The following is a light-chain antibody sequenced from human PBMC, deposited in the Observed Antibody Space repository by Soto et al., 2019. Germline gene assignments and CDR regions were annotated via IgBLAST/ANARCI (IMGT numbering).Light chain of an antibody. J-gene: IGKJ4*01. CDR1: QGISSY. V-gene: IGKV1-9*01. CDR3: QQLNSYPLT. Sequence: DIQLTQSPSFLSASVGDRVTITCRASQGISSYLAWYQQKPGKAPKLLIYAASTLQSGVPSRFSGSGSGTEFTLTISRLQPEDFATYYCQQLNSYPLTFGGGTMVEIK. CDR2: AAS.